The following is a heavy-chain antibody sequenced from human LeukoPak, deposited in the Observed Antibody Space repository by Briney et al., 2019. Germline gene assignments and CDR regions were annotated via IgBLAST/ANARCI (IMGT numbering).Heavy chain of an antibody. CDR3: ARDYSRYFDF. D-gene: IGHD4-11*01. V-gene: IGHV1-2*02. J-gene: IGHJ4*02. Sequence: ASVKVSCKASGYTFTGYDIYCVRQAPGQGLEWMGWINPNSGGTDYTQKFQGRVTMTRDTSISTAYMELSRLRSDDTAVYYCARDYSRYFDFWGQGTLVTVSS. CDR2: INPNSGGT. CDR1: GYTFTGYD.